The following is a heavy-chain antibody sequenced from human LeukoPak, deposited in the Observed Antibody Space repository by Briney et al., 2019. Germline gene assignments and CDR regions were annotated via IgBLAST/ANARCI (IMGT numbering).Heavy chain of an antibody. CDR1: GGSISSYY. CDR3: ARDSGVYGMDV. Sequence: SETLSLTCTVSGGSISSYYWSWIRQPPGKGLEWIGYIYYSGSTNYNPSLKSRVTISVDTSKNQFSLKLSSVTAAVTAVYYCARDSGVYGMDVWGQGTTVTVSS. V-gene: IGHV4-59*12. CDR2: IYYSGST. J-gene: IGHJ6*02. D-gene: IGHD1-26*01.